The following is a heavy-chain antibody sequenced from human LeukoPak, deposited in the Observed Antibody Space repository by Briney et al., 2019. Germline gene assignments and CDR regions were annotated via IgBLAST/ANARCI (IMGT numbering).Heavy chain of an antibody. V-gene: IGHV3-30*02. J-gene: IGHJ4*02. D-gene: IGHD5-24*01. Sequence: PGGSLRLSCAASGLTFSTYAMHWVRQAPGKGLEWVAFIRYDGGNKYYADSVKGRFTISRDNSKNTLYLQMNSLRPEDTAVYYCAKDGPRRDGYNDHWGQGTLVTVPS. CDR2: IRYDGGNK. CDR1: GLTFSTYA. CDR3: AKDGPRRDGYNDH.